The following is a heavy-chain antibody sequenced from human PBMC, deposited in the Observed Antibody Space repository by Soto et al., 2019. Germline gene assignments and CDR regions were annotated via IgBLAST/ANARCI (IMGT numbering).Heavy chain of an antibody. J-gene: IGHJ4*02. CDR3: ATRAGASAD. V-gene: IGHV3-7*01. Sequence: EVQLVESGGGLVQPGGSLRLSCAASGFSFNTYWMSWIRQAPGKGLEWVANINEDGNKQNYVDSVRGRSTISRHNVTPSVHRQMNSLRVEDTAVYYCATRAGASADWGQGTVVTVSS. CDR2: INEDGNKQ. D-gene: IGHD6-25*01. CDR1: GFSFNTYW.